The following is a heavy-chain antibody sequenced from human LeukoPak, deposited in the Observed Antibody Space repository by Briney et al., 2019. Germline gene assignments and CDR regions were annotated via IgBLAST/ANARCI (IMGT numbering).Heavy chain of an antibody. CDR1: GGSISSYY. CDR2: IYTSGST. CDR3: ARGGLPAATSPYFDY. J-gene: IGHJ4*02. V-gene: IGHV4-4*07. D-gene: IGHD2-2*01. Sequence: SETLSLTCTVSGGSISSYYWSWIRQPAGKGLEWIGRIYTSGSTNYNPSLKSRVTMSVDTSKNQFSLKLSSVTAADTAVYYCARGGLPAATSPYFDYWGQGTLVTDSS.